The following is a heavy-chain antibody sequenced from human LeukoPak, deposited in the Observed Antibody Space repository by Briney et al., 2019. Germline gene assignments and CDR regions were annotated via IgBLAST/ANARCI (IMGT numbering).Heavy chain of an antibody. CDR2: IVVGSDNT. Sequence: ASVKVSCKASEFTFTSSAVQWVRQARGQRLEWIRWIVVGSDNTNYAQKFQERVTITRDMSTSAVAYMELSSLRSEDTAVYYCARDRGISLAVADGYYYYYGMDVWGQGTTVTVSS. CDR1: EFTFTSSA. V-gene: IGHV1-58*01. D-gene: IGHD6-19*01. J-gene: IGHJ6*02. CDR3: ARDRGISLAVADGYYYYYGMDV.